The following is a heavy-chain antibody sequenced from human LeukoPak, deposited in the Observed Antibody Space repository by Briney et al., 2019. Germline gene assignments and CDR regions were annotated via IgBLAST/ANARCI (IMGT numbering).Heavy chain of an antibody. J-gene: IGHJ3*02. CDR1: RGSISSSGHP. V-gene: IGHV4-39*07. Sequence: SETLSLTCTVCRGSISSSGHPWGWIRQPPGKGLEWIGEINHRGSTHYNPSLKSRVTISVDTSKKQFSLKLSSVTAADTAVYYCATYSTGFDIWGQGTVVTVSS. CDR3: ATYSTGFDI. CDR2: INHRGST. D-gene: IGHD6-19*01.